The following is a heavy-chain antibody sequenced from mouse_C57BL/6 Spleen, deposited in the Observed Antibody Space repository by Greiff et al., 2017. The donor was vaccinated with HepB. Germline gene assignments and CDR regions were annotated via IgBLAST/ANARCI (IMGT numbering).Heavy chain of an antibody. V-gene: IGHV1-61*01. Sequence: QVQLKQPGAELVRPGSSVKLSCKASGYTFTSYWMDWVKQRPGQGLEWIGNIYPSDSETHYNQKFKDKATLTVDKSSSTAYMQLSSLTSEDSAVYYCARWGYGLYYAMDYWGQGTSVTVSS. J-gene: IGHJ4*01. CDR2: IYPSDSET. CDR3: ARWGYGLYYAMDY. D-gene: IGHD2-10*02. CDR1: GYTFTSYW.